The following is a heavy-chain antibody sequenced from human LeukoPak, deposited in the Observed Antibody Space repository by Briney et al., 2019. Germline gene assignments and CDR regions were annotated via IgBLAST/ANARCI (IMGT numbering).Heavy chain of an antibody. J-gene: IGHJ4*01. D-gene: IGHD2/OR15-2a*01. Sequence: GGSLRLSCAASGFSISDYWMNWVRLVPGKGLEWVANIYEDGTIQDYVAFVRGRFTISRNNAKNSLYLQMNSLGAEDTAVYYCASRESSMSRSHWGHGTLVTVSS. CDR1: GFSISDYW. CDR2: IYEDGTIQ. V-gene: IGHV3-7*01. CDR3: ASRESSMSRSH.